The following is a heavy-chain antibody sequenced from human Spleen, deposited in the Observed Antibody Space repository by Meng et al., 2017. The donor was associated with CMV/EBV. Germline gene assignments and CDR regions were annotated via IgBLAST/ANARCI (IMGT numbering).Heavy chain of an antibody. J-gene: IGHJ4*02. CDR3: ARKDRAARPLDY. CDR2: INPSGGST. V-gene: IGHV1-46*01. D-gene: IGHD6-6*01. Sequence: ASVQVSCKASGYTFTSYYMHWVRQAPGQGLEWMGIINPSGGSTSYAQKFQGRVTMTRDTSTSTVYMELSSLRSEDTAVYYCARKDRAARPLDYWGQGTLVTVSS. CDR1: GYTFTSYY.